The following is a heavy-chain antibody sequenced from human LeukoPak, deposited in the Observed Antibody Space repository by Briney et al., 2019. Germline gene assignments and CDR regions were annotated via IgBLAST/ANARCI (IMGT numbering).Heavy chain of an antibody. J-gene: IGHJ5*02. Sequence: GASVKVSCKASGYTFTSRDINCVRQATGQGPEWIGWMNPNSGNTGYAQKFQGRINLTRNTSISTAYMELISLRSEDTAVYYCVRAAQEGRDSLTGIQTGNWFNPWGQGTMVTVSS. CDR3: VRAAQEGRDSLTGIQTGNWFNP. CDR1: GYTFTSRD. CDR2: MNPNSGNT. V-gene: IGHV1-8*01. D-gene: IGHD3-9*01.